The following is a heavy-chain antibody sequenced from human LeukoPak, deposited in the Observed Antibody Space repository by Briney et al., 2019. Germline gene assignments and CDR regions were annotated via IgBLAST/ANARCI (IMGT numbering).Heavy chain of an antibody. CDR3: ARDPSTSYYVDF. V-gene: IGHV1-2*02. Sequence: ASVKVSCKASGYTFTAYYMHWVRQAPGQGLEWMGWINPNSGGTKYAQKFQGRFTMTRDTAISTAYMEPSRLTSDDTAVYYCARDPSTSYYVDFWGLGTLVTVSS. CDR1: GYTFTAYY. CDR2: INPNSGGT. D-gene: IGHD6-6*01. J-gene: IGHJ4*02.